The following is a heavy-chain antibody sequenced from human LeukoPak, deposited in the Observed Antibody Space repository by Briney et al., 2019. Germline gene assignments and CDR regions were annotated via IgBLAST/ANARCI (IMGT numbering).Heavy chain of an antibody. D-gene: IGHD3-3*01. CDR1: GYTFTGYY. V-gene: IGHV1-2*02. CDR2: INPNSGGT. CDR3: ARARSITIFGVASY. J-gene: IGHJ4*02. Sequence: ASVKVSCKASGYTFTGYYMHWVRQAPGQGLEWMGWINPNSGGTNYAQKFQGRVTMTRDTPISTAYMELSRLRSDDTAVYYCARARSITIFGVASYWGQGTLVTVSS.